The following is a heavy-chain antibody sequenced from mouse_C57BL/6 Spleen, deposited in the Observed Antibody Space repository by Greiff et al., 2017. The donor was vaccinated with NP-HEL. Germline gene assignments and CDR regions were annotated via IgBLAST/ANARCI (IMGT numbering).Heavy chain of an antibody. CDR2: IHPNSGST. D-gene: IGHD1-1*01. V-gene: IGHV1-64*01. J-gene: IGHJ3*01. CDR1: GYTFTSYW. Sequence: VQLQQSGAELVKPGASVKLSCKASGYTFTSYWMHWVKQRPGQGLEWIGMIHPNSGSTNYNEKFKSKATLTVDKSSSTAYMQLSSLTSEDSAVYYWARWSYGSEAWFAYWGQGTLVTVSA. CDR3: ARWSYGSEAWFAY.